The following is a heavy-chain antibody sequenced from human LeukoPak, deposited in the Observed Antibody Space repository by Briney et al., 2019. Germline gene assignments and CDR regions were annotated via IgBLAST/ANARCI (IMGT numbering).Heavy chain of an antibody. J-gene: IGHJ4*02. CDR2: IKQDGSEK. D-gene: IGHD4-23*01. CDR1: GFTFDDYG. Sequence: PGGSLRLSCAASGFTFDDYGMSWVRQAPGKGLEWVANIKQDGSEKYYVDSVKGRFTISRDNAKNSLYLQMDSLRAEDTAVYYCARAPSYGGSYYFDYWGQGTLVTVSS. V-gene: IGHV3-7*01. CDR3: ARAPSYGGSYYFDY.